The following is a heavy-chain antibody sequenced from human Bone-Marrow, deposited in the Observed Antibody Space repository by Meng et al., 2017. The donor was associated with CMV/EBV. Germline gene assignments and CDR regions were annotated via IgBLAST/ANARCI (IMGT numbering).Heavy chain of an antibody. CDR3: ARDISPHSSGWYYHYGMDV. V-gene: IGHV3-21*01. D-gene: IGHD6-19*01. CDR1: GFTFSSYS. Sequence: ETLSLTCAASGFTFSSYSMNWVRQAPGKGLEWVSSISSSSSYIYYADSVKGRFTISRDNAKNSLYLQMNSLRAEDTAVYYWARDISPHSSGWYYHYGMDVWGQGTTVTVSS. CDR2: ISSSSSYI. J-gene: IGHJ6*02.